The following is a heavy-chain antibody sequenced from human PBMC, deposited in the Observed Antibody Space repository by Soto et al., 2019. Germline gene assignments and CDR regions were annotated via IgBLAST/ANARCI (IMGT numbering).Heavy chain of an antibody. V-gene: IGHV3-21*01. J-gene: IGHJ6*03. Sequence: EVQLVESGGGLVKPGGSLRLSCAASGFTFSSYSMNWVRQAPGKGLEWVSSISSSRSYIYYADSVKGRFTISRDNAKNSLYLQVNSLRAEDTAVYYCARDGLYDFWCQTLGYYYYMDGWGKGTAFTVSS. CDR2: ISSSRSYI. D-gene: IGHD3-3*01. CDR3: ARDGLYDFWCQTLGYYYYMDG. CDR1: GFTFSSYS.